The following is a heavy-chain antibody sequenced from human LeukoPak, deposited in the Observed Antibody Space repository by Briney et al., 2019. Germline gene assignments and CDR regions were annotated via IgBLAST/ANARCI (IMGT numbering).Heavy chain of an antibody. CDR1: GGSISNYY. CDR3: LRFLEWSVIDY. J-gene: IGHJ4*02. D-gene: IGHD3-3*01. CDR2: IYYSGST. V-gene: IGHV4-59*05. Sequence: SETLSLTCNVSGGSISNYYWTWIRQPPGKGLEWIGSIYYSGSTYYNPSLKSRVTISVDTSKNQFSLKLSSVTAADTAVYYCLRFLEWSVIDYWGQGTLVTVSS.